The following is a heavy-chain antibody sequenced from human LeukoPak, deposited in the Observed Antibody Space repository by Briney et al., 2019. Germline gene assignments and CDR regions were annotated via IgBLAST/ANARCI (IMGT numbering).Heavy chain of an antibody. V-gene: IGHV4-59*12. D-gene: IGHD6-19*01. CDR2: IYYSGST. CDR1: GGSISSYY. J-gene: IGHJ4*02. Sequence: SETLSLTCTVSGGSISSYYWSWIRQPPGKGLEWIGYIYYSGSTYYNPSLKSRVTISVDTSKNQFSLKLSSVTAADTAVYYCARIFPVAGNDYWGQGTLATVSS. CDR3: ARIFPVAGNDY.